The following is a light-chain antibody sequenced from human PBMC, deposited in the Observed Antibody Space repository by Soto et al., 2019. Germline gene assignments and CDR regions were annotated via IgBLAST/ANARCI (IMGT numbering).Light chain of an antibody. V-gene: IGLV2-14*01. Sequence: QSVLTQPASVSGSPGQSITISCTGTSSDVGGFNFVSCYQQHPGNAPKLMVFDVSNRPSGVFFRFSGSNSCNPASLTIFGLQAEDEADYYCSSYTSSSTLCVFGTGTKVTVL. CDR3: SSYTSSSTLCV. CDR1: SSDVGGFNF. J-gene: IGLJ1*01. CDR2: DVS.